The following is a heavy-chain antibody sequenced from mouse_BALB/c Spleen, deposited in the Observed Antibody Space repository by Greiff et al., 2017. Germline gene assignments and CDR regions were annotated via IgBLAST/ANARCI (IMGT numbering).Heavy chain of an antibody. CDR3: ARRGSEWFAY. CDR1: GYSFTDYY. V-gene: IGHV1-42*01. J-gene: IGHJ3*01. CDR2: INPSTGGT. Sequence: EVQLQQSGPELVKPGALVKISCKASGYSFTDYYMHWVKQSPEKSFEWIGEINPSTGGTSYNQKFKGKATLTVDKSSSTAYMQLKSLTSEDSAVYYCARRGSEWFAYWGQGTLVTVSA.